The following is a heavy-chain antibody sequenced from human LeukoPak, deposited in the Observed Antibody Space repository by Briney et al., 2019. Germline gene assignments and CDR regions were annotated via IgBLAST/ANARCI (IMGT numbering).Heavy chain of an antibody. J-gene: IGHJ6*02. D-gene: IGHD2/OR15-2a*01. CDR2: TFNGGST. CDR1: GASISKSY. Sequence: SETLSLTCTVSGASISKSYWSWIRQPPGKELEWIGCTFNGGSTRYNPSLGSRVTISEDTARNQFSLRLTSVTAADTATYYCSGASPGAIYYYGMDVWGQGTTVTVSS. CDR3: SGASPGAIYYYGMDV. V-gene: IGHV4-59*01.